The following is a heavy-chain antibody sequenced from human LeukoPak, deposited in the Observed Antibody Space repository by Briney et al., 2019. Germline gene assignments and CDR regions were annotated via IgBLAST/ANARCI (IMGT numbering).Heavy chain of an antibody. CDR1: GGSFSGYY. Sequence: PSETLSLTCAVYGGSFSGYYWSWIRQPPGKGLEWIGEIHHSGSTNYNPSLKSRVTISVDTSKNQFSLKLSSVTAADTAVYYCARGGHVLRFLEWLSPLDYWGQGTLVTVSS. CDR2: IHHSGST. J-gene: IGHJ4*02. V-gene: IGHV4-34*01. CDR3: ARGGHVLRFLEWLSPLDY. D-gene: IGHD3-3*01.